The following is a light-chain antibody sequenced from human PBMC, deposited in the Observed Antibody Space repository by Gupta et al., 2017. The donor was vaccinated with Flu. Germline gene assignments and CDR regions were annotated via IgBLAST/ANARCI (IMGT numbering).Light chain of an antibody. J-gene: IGKJ3*01. V-gene: IGKV2-28*01. CDR1: QSLLHSNGYNY. Sequence: DIVMTQSPLSLPVTPGEPASISCRSSQSLLHSNGYNYLDWYLQKPGQSPQLLIYWGSKRAYGVPDRFSGSGSGTDFTLKSSRGEAEDVGVYYCTQDLQTFTFGHGTKVDIK. CDR2: WGS. CDR3: TQDLQTFT.